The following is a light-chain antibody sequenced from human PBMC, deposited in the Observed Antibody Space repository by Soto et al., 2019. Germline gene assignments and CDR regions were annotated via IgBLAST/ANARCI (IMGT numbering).Light chain of an antibody. V-gene: IGLV1-40*01. CDR3: QSYDSSLSAVV. J-gene: IGLJ2*01. CDR2: GNS. CDR1: SSNIGAGYD. Sequence: QAVLTQPPSVSGAPGQRVTISCTGSSSNIGAGYDVHWYQQLPGTAPKLLIYGNSNRPSGVPDRFSGSKSGTSASLAITGVQAEGEADYYCQSYDSSLSAVVFGGGTKLTVL.